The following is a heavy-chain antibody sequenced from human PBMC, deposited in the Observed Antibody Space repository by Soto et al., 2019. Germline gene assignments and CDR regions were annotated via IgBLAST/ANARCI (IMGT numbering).Heavy chain of an antibody. V-gene: IGHV3-21*06. CDR3: ASHYGDNGWFDP. CDR1: GFTFSAYN. D-gene: IGHD4-17*01. J-gene: IGHJ5*02. Sequence: GGSLRLSCAASGFTFSAYNMNWVRQPPGKGLEWVSSITSSSSSIYYADSQKGRFTISRDNAKNSLYLQMNSLRAEDTAVYYCASHYGDNGWFDPWGQGTLVTVSS. CDR2: ITSSSSSI.